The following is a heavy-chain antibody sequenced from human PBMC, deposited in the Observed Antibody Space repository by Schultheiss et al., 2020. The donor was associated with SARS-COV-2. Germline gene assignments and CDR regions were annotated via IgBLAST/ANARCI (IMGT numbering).Heavy chain of an antibody. CDR1: GGSFSGYY. V-gene: IGHV4-34*11. Sequence: SQTLSLTCAVYGGSFSGYYWSWIRQPPGKGLEWIGYIHYSGSTNYNPALKSRLTISADTSKNRFSLKLSSVTAADTAVYYCARDSSVRFDPWGQGTLVTVPS. CDR3: ARDSSVRFDP. CDR2: IHYSGST. J-gene: IGHJ5*02. D-gene: IGHD3-22*01.